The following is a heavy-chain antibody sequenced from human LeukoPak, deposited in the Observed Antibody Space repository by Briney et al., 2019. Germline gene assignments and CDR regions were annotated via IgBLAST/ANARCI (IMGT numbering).Heavy chain of an antibody. D-gene: IGHD6-19*01. CDR1: GGTFSSYA. V-gene: IGHV1-69*13. J-gene: IGHJ6*02. CDR3: ARGAILQGWLVPLYGMDV. Sequence: ASVKVSCKASGGTFSSYAISWVRQAPGHGLEWMGGIIPIFGTANYAQKFQGRVTITADESTSTAYMELSSLRSEDTAVYYCARGAILQGWLVPLYGMDVWGQGTTVTVSS. CDR2: IIPIFGTA.